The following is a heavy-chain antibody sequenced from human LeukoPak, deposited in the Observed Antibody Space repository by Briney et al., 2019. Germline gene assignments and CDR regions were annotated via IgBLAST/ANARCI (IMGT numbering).Heavy chain of an antibody. Sequence: ASVKVSCKASGYTFTGYYMHWVRQAPGQGLEWMGWINPNSGGTNYAQKFQGRVTMTRDTSISTAYMELSRLGSDDTAVYYCARTSKKSQYYYGSGSYSEKPYHWFDPWGQGTLVTVSS. CDR1: GYTFTGYY. D-gene: IGHD3-10*01. CDR3: ARTSKKSQYYYGSGSYSEKPYHWFDP. V-gene: IGHV1-2*02. J-gene: IGHJ5*02. CDR2: INPNSGGT.